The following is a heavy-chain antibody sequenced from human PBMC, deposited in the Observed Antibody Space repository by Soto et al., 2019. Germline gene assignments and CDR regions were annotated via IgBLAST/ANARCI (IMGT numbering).Heavy chain of an antibody. Sequence: SVNVSCKASGGTFSSYAISWVRQAPGQGLEWMGGIIPIFGTANYAQKFQGRVTITADESTSTAYMELSSLRSEDTAVYYCARAPPKYSSGSLDYWGQGTLVTVSS. CDR1: GGTFSSYA. D-gene: IGHD6-19*01. J-gene: IGHJ4*02. CDR3: ARAPPKYSSGSLDY. CDR2: IIPIFGTA. V-gene: IGHV1-69*13.